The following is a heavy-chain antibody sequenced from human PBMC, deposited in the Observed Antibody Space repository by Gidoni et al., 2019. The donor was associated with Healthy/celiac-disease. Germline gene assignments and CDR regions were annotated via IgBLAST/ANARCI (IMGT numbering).Heavy chain of an antibody. D-gene: IGHD1-26*01. V-gene: IGHV3-74*01. J-gene: IGHJ4*02. CDR2: SNSEGSST. Sequence: EVQLVESGGGLVQPGGALRLSCAASGFAFSSYWMHWVRQAPWKGLLWVSRSNSEGSSTSYADSVNGRFTISRDNSKNTLYLQMNSLRADDTAVYYCARGGGIVGATTCDYWGQGTLVTVSS. CDR1: GFAFSSYW. CDR3: ARGGGIVGATTCDY.